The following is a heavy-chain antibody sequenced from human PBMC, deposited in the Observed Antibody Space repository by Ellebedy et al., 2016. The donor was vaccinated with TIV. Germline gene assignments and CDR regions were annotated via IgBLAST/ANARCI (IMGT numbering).Heavy chain of an antibody. V-gene: IGHV3-23*01. Sequence: PGGSLRPSCAASGFIFSSDAMSWVRQAPGKGLEWVLGIISRGSTTYYADSVKGRFTISRDNAKNSLYLQMNSLRAEDTAVYYCAQRGADYWGQGTPVTVSS. CDR2: IISRGSTT. CDR3: AQRGADY. D-gene: IGHD3-16*01. J-gene: IGHJ4*02. CDR1: GFIFSSDA.